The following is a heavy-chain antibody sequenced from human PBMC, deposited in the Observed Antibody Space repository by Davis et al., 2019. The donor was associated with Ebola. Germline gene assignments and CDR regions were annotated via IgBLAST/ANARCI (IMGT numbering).Heavy chain of an antibody. J-gene: IGHJ5*02. CDR3: ARSLPTTNDGDWFDP. CDR1: GGSISSGGYY. CDR2: IYYSGST. Sequence: SETLSLTCTVSGGSISSGGYYWSWIRKHPGKGLEWIGYIYYSGSTYYNPSLKSRVTISVDTSKNQFSLKLSSVTAADTAVYYCARSLPTTNDGDWFDPWGQGTLVTVSS. D-gene: IGHD1-1*01. V-gene: IGHV4-31*03.